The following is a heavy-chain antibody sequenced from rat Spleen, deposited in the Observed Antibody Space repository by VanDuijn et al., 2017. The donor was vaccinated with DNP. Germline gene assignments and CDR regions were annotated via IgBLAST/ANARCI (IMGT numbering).Heavy chain of an antibody. D-gene: IGHD1-4*01. V-gene: IGHV5-31*01. J-gene: IGHJ2*01. CDR3: ARHVLPLRVWDY. CDR2: INYYGDSN. CDR1: GFTFNNYR. Sequence: EVQLVESGGDLVQPGRSLRLSCVASGFTFNNYRMTWFRQVPAKGLEWVAYINYYGDSNYNGDSVKGRFTISRDNEKSTLYLHMNSLRSEDMATYYCARHVLPLRVWDYWGQGVIVTVSS.